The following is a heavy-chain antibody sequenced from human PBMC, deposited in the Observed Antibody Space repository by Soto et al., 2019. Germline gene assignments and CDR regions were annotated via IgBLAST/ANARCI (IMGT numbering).Heavy chain of an antibody. V-gene: IGHV2-26*01. CDR2: IFSNDEK. J-gene: IGHJ6*02. CDR1: GFSLSNARMG. D-gene: IGHD6-13*01. Sequence: SGPTLVNPTETLTLTCTVSGFSLSNARMGVSWIRQPPGKALEWLAHIFSNDEKSYSTSLKSRLTISKDTSKSQVVLTMTNMEPVDTATYYCARFGGGSSWYYYYYYGMDVWGQGTTVTVSS. CDR3: ARFGGGSSWYYYYYYGMDV.